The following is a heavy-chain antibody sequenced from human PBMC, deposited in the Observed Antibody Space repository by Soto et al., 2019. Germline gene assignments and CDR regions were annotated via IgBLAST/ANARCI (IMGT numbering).Heavy chain of an antibody. CDR2: MNPINGAT. CDR3: GRGPSPRAPAGGTPYYYAMDV. Sequence: GASVKVSCKASGYDFTAYDINWVRQASWQGLEWMGWMNPINGATGSARRFQGRVSMTRNTATATAYLELTILRSDDSAVYFCGRGPSPRAPAGGTPYYYAMDVWGQGTTVTVSS. J-gene: IGHJ6*02. D-gene: IGHD2-2*01. V-gene: IGHV1-8*02. CDR1: GYDFTAYD.